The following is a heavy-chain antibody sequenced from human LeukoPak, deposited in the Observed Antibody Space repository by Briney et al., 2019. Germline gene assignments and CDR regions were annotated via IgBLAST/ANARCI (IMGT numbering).Heavy chain of an antibody. CDR1: GGSISNYY. D-gene: IGHD1-1*01. V-gene: IGHV4-59*01. Sequence: SETLSLTCTVSGGSISNYYWSWIRQPPGKGLEWIGYIYYSGSINYNPSLKSRVTISVDTSKNQFSLKVSSVTAADTAVYYCARGNWYLDYWGQGTLVTVSS. J-gene: IGHJ4*02. CDR2: IYYSGSI. CDR3: ARGNWYLDY.